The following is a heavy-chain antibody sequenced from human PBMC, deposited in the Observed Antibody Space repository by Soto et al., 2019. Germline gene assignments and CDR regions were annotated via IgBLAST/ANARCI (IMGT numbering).Heavy chain of an antibody. D-gene: IGHD3-22*01. J-gene: IGHJ4*02. Sequence: PSETLSLTCTVSGGSISGYHWSWIRQPPGKGLEWIGHIYYSGGTSYNPSLKSRVTISVDTSKNQFSLKLSSLSAADTAIYYCARWAYSAASGSSDYWGQGTLVTVSS. CDR2: IYYSGGT. V-gene: IGHV4-59*01. CDR1: GGSISGYH. CDR3: ARWAYSAASGSSDY.